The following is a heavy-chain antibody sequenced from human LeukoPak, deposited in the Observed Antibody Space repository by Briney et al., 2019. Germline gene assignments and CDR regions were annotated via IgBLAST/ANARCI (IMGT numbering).Heavy chain of an antibody. V-gene: IGHV3-9*01. CDR2: ISWNSGSI. J-gene: IGHJ4*02. CDR1: GFTFDDYA. CDR3: AKDRASTGLDY. D-gene: IGHD1-14*01. Sequence: GRSLRLSCAASGFTFDDYAMHWVRQAPGKGLEWVSGISWNSGSIGYADPVKGRFTISRDNAKNSLYLQMNSLRAEDTALYYCAKDRASTGLDYWGQGTLVTVSS.